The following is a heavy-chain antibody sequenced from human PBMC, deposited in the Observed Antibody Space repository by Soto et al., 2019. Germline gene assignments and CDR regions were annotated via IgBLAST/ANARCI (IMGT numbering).Heavy chain of an antibody. V-gene: IGHV3-9*01. CDR2: ISWNSGSI. Sequence: ESGGGLVQPGRSLRLSCAASGFTFDDYAMHWVRHAPGKGLEWVSGISWNSGSIGYADSVKGRFTISRDNAKNSLYLQMNSLRAEDTALYYCAKVSAVRGVTYYFDYWGQGTLVTVSS. CDR3: AKVSAVRGVTYYFDY. CDR1: GFTFDDYA. J-gene: IGHJ4*02. D-gene: IGHD3-10*01.